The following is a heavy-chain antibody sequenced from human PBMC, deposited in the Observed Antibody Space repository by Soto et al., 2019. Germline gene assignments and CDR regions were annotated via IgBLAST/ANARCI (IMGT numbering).Heavy chain of an antibody. CDR3: ARVRNNNDKRLDV. J-gene: IGHJ6*02. D-gene: IGHD2-8*01. V-gene: IGHV3-33*01. CDR1: GIIFEAHA. Sequence: QELLVDSGGGVVRPGSSLRLSCVTSGIIFEAHAFHWVRQAPGKGLKWVALIWYGGTTYYEDSVQGRFTISRDNSKKTVFLQMNHLRPEDSGVYYCARVRNNNDKRLDVWGQGTTVNVSS. CDR2: IWYGGTT.